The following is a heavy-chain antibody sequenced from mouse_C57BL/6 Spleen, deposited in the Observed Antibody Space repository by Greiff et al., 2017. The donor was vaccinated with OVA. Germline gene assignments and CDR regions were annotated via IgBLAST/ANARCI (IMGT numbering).Heavy chain of an antibody. D-gene: IGHD1-1*01. CDR2: ISDGGSYT. V-gene: IGHV5-4*01. J-gene: IGHJ2*01. CDR3: ARAGDYYGSSWFDY. Sequence: DVHLVESGGGLVKPGGSLKLSCAASGFTFSSYAMSWVRQTPEKRLEWVATISDGGSYTYYPDNVKGRFTISRDNAKNNLYLQMSHLKSEDTAMYYCARAGDYYGSSWFDYWGQGTTLTVSS. CDR1: GFTFSSYA.